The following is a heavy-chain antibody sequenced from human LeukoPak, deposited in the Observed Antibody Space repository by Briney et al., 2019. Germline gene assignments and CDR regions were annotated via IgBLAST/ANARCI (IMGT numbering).Heavy chain of an antibody. CDR1: GFTFSTYA. J-gene: IGHJ4*02. D-gene: IGHD1-26*01. CDR2: ISYEGSNK. V-gene: IGHV3-30-3*01. Sequence: GRSLRLSCAASGFTFSTYAMHWVRQAPGKGLEWVAIISYEGSNKYYGDSVKGRFTISRDNSKNTLYLQMNSLRPEDTAVYYCARDWSGSYVLDYWGQGALVTVSS. CDR3: ARDWSGSYVLDY.